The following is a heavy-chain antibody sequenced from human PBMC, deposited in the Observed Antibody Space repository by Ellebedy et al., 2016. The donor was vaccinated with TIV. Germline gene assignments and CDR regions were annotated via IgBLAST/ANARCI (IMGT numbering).Heavy chain of an antibody. V-gene: IGHV3-23*01. CDR1: GFTFGPYS. D-gene: IGHD1-26*01. CDR2: IVGSGA. J-gene: IGHJ5*01. CDR3: AKGQGIGATQNWFDS. Sequence: GESLKISCAASGFTFGPYSMAWVRQAPGKGLEWVSGIVGSGAEKYADSVKGRFPISRDHSKNTRYLQLNSLRAEETALYYCAKGQGIGATQNWFDSWGQGTLVTVSS.